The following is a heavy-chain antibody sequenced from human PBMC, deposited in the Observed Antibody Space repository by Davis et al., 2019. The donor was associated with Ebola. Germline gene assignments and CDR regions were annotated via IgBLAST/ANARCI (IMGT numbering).Heavy chain of an antibody. J-gene: IGHJ6*02. CDR2: ISYDGSNK. CDR3: AKSYNWNPNYYYGMDV. D-gene: IGHD1-20*01. Sequence: GESLKISCAASGFTFSSYAMHWVRQAPGKGLEWVAVISYDGSNKYYADSVKGRFTISRDNSKNTLYLQMNSLRAEDTAVYYCAKSYNWNPNYYYGMDVWGQGTTVTVSS. V-gene: IGHV3-30-3*01. CDR1: GFTFSSYA.